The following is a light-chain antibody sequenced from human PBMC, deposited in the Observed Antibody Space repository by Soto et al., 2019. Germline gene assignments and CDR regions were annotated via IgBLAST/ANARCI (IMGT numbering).Light chain of an antibody. J-gene: IGKJ3*01. CDR1: QSLSNRY. Sequence: EILLTQSLGTLSLSPGERAILSCRASQSLSNRYLAWYQQMPGRAPRLLIHGASSRAAGIPERFSGSGSGTDFTLTINRLEPEDFAVYYCHHYDNSPPFPFGPGTRVDI. CDR3: HHYDNSPPFP. CDR2: GAS. V-gene: IGKV3-20*01.